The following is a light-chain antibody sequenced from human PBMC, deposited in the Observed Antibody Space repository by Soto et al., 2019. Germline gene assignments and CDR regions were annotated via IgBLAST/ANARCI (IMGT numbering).Light chain of an antibody. V-gene: IGKV3-11*01. J-gene: IGKJ4*01. CDR3: QQRYNWLT. CDR2: DAS. CDR1: QNIRTY. Sequence: IVVKQSPATLSLSPGERATLSCRAGQNIRTYLAWYQQKSGQAPRLLIHDASNRATGTPARFSGSGSGTDFTLTISSLEPEDSAVYYCQQRYNWLTFGGGTKVDIK.